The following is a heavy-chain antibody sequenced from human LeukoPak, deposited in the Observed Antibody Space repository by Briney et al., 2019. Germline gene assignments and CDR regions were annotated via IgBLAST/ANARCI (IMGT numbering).Heavy chain of an antibody. D-gene: IGHD3-9*01. J-gene: IGHJ4*02. CDR3: ARDHDWAFDL. V-gene: IGHV3-48*02. CDR2: INHNAEMI. CDR1: GFPFGSYV. Sequence: GGSLRLSCEGSGFPFGSYVMSWVRQAPGKGLEWIAYINHNAEMIFYPDFVKGRFTISRDNPKKSLYLQMNALRYEDTAIYYCARDHDWAFDLWGQGTLVTVSS.